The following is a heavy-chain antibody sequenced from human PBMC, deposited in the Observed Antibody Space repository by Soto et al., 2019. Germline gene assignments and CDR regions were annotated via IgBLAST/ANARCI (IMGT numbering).Heavy chain of an antibody. J-gene: IGHJ4*02. CDR2: ISSNGGST. D-gene: IGHD6-19*01. V-gene: IGHV3-64*01. Sequence: PGGSLRLSCAASGFTFSSYAMHWVRQAPGKGLEYVSAISSNGGSTYYANSVKGRFTISRDNSKNTLYLQMGSLRAEDMAVYYCAREGQDSSGWWYYFDYWGQGTLVTVSS. CDR1: GFTFSSYA. CDR3: AREGQDSSGWWYYFDY.